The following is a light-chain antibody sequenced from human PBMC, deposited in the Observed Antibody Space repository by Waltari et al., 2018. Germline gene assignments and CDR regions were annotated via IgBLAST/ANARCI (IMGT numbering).Light chain of an antibody. CDR1: QSVGSTY. Sequence: EIVLTQSPGTLALSPGERATLPCRASQSVGSTYLAWYQQKPGQAPSLLIYGASSRATGIPDRFSGSGSGTDFTLTISRLEPEDFAVYYCQQYAGSPTFGGGTKVEIK. J-gene: IGKJ4*01. V-gene: IGKV3-20*01. CDR2: GAS. CDR3: QQYAGSPT.